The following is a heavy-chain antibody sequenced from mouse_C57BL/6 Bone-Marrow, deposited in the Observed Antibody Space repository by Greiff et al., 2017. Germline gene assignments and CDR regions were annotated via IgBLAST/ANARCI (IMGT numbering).Heavy chain of an antibody. CDR3: TRWENSSYVDYAMDY. CDR1: GYTFTSYW. J-gene: IGHJ4*01. CDR2: IYPGSGST. V-gene: IGHV1-55*01. Sequence: VQLQQPGAELVKPGASVKMSCKASGYTFTSYWITWVKQRPGQGLEWIGVIYPGSGSTNYNEKFKSKATLTVDTSSSTAYMQLSSLTSEDSAVYYCTRWENSSYVDYAMDYWGQGTSVTVSS. D-gene: IGHD1-1*01.